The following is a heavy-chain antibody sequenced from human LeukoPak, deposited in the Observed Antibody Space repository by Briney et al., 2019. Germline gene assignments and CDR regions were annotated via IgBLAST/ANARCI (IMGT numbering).Heavy chain of an antibody. CDR3: ARVGHGLNWNDQTYYYGMDV. Sequence: GASVKVSCKASGYTFTSYGISWVRQAPGQRLEWMGWISAYNGNTNYAQKLQGRVTMTTDTSTSTAYMELRSLRSDDTAVYYCARVGHGLNWNDQTYYYGMDVWGQGTTVTVSS. CDR1: GYTFTSYG. CDR2: ISAYNGNT. V-gene: IGHV1-18*01. J-gene: IGHJ6*02. D-gene: IGHD1-1*01.